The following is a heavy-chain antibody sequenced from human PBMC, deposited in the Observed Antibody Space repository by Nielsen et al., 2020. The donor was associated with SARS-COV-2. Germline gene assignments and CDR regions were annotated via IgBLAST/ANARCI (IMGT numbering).Heavy chain of an antibody. J-gene: IGHJ3*02. D-gene: IGHD3-3*01. CDR2: IYYSGST. Sequence: SETLSLTCSVSGDSFSIYYWSWIRQPPGKGLEWIGYIYYSGSTNYNPSLESRVTISIDTSKHQFSLRLSSVTAADTAIYYCARERDFWSDYKAFKIWGQGTVVTVSS. CDR3: ARERDFWSDYKAFKI. V-gene: IGHV4-59*01. CDR1: GDSFSIYY.